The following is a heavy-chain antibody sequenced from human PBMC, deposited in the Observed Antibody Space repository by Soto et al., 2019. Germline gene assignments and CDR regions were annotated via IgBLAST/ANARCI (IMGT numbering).Heavy chain of an antibody. Sequence: QVQLQESGPGLVKPSETLSLTCTVSGGSISTYYWSWIRQPPGKGLEWIGYIYYSGSTNYNPSLKSRVTISVDTSKNQFSLKLSSVTAEDTAVYYCARKYCSGGSCYENWFDPWGQGTLVTVSS. CDR2: IYYSGST. J-gene: IGHJ5*02. D-gene: IGHD2-15*01. CDR3: ARKYCSGGSCYENWFDP. V-gene: IGHV4-59*08. CDR1: GGSISTYY.